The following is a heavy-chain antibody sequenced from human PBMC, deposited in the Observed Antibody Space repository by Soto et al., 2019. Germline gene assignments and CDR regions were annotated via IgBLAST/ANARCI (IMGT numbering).Heavy chain of an antibody. D-gene: IGHD3-3*01. J-gene: IGHJ4*02. CDR2: IKSKTDGGTT. CDR1: GFTFSNAW. Sequence: EVQLVESGGGLVKPGGSLRLSCAASGFTFSNAWMSWVRQAPGKGLEWVGRIKSKTDGGTTDYAAPVKGRFTISRDDSKNTLYLQMNSLKTEDTAVYYCTSYYDFWSGLDYWGQGTLVTVSS. V-gene: IGHV3-15*01. CDR3: TSYYDFWSGLDY.